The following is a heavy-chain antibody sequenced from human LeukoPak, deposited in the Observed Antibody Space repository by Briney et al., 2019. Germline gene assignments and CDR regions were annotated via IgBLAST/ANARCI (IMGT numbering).Heavy chain of an antibody. V-gene: IGHV4-31*03. D-gene: IGHD6-6*01. CDR2: IYCSGST. Sequence: PSQTLSLTCTVSGGSISSGGYYWSWIRQHPGKGLEWIGYIYCSGSTYYNPSLKSRVTISVDTSKNQFSLKLSSVTAADTAVYYCVRVQPSSAELYYYYYYGMDVWGQGTTVTVSS. CDR1: GGSISSGGYY. CDR3: VRVQPSSAELYYYYYYGMDV. J-gene: IGHJ6*02.